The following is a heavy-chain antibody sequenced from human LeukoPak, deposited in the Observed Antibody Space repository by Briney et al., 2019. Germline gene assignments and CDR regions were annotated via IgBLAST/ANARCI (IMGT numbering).Heavy chain of an antibody. CDR1: GGSISSSSYY. Sequence: SETLSLTCTVSGGSISSSSYYWGWIRQPPGKELDWIGSIYYRGSTYYNPSLKSRVTISVDTSKNQFSLKLSSVTAADTAVYYCAREFDSSGYYLYAIDYWGQGTLVTVSS. CDR3: AREFDSSGYYLYAIDY. CDR2: IYYRGST. V-gene: IGHV4-39*07. J-gene: IGHJ4*02. D-gene: IGHD3-22*01.